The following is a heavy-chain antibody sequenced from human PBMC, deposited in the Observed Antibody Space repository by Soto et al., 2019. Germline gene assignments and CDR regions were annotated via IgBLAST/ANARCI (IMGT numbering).Heavy chain of an antibody. V-gene: IGHV3-7*03. CDR2: INQGGSQK. Sequence: ESGGGLVQPGGSLRLSCAGSGFRFSSSWMSWIRQAPGKGLEWVAHINQGGSQKYYVDSAKGRFTISRDNAKTSLYLQMNNLRAEDTATYYCASWADAADEDYFHHLGQGTLVTVSS. CDR1: GFRFSSSW. D-gene: IGHD3-16*01. CDR3: ASWADAADEDYFHH. J-gene: IGHJ1*01.